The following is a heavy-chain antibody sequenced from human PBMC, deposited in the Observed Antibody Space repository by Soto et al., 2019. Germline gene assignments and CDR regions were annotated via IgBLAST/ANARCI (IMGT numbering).Heavy chain of an antibody. CDR3: ALAKAYNYGLDY. Sequence: QVQLVESGGGLVKPGGSLRLSCAASGFTFSDYYMNWIRQAPGKGLEWVSYISSTGGTRYYADSEKGRFTISRDNAKNSLYLQMNSLRAEDTAVYYCALAKAYNYGLDYWGQGTLVTVSS. J-gene: IGHJ4*02. CDR1: GFTFSDYY. V-gene: IGHV3-11*01. CDR2: ISSTGGTR. D-gene: IGHD5-18*01.